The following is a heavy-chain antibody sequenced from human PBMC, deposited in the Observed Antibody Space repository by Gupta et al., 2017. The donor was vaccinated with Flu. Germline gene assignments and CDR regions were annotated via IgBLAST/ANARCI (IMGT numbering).Heavy chain of an antibody. CDR3: AKDLELNKCRGVTPDY. J-gene: IGHJ4*02. CDR2: ISYDGNVK. Sequence: APGKGLEWVALISYDGNVKYYADSVKGRFSISRDNSKNTLYLQMNSLRTEDTAVYYCAKDLELNKCRGVTPDYWGQGTLVTVSS. D-gene: IGHD3-10*01. V-gene: IGHV3-30*18.